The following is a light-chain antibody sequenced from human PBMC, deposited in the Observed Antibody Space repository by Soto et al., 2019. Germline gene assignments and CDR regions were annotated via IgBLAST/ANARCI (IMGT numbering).Light chain of an antibody. CDR2: EVN. J-gene: IGLJ2*01. Sequence: QSALTQPASVSGSPGQSVTISCTGPRTDIGDSNFISWYQQSPGKAPRLLIYEVNNRPSGVSRRFSGSKAGNTASLTISGLLEDDDADYFCASFSSGTILVFGSGTKLTVL. CDR3: ASFSSGTILV. CDR1: RTDIGDSNF. V-gene: IGLV2-14*01.